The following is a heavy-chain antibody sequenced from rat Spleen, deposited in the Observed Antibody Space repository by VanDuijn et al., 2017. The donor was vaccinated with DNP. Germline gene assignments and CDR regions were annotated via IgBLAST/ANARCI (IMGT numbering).Heavy chain of an antibody. CDR1: GFTFSDYN. CDR3: ATRYFAY. Sequence: EVQLVESGGGLVQPGRSLKLSCAASGFTFSDYNMAWVRQAPKKGLEWVATIIYDGSSTNYGDSVKGRFTISRDNAKSTLYLQMDSLRSEDTATYYCATRYFAYWGQGTLVTVSS. J-gene: IGHJ3*01. V-gene: IGHV5-7*01. CDR2: IIYDGSST. D-gene: IGHD1-11*01.